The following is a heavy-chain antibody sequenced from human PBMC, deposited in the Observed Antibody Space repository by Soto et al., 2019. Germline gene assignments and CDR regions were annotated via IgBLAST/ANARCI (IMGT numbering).Heavy chain of an antibody. CDR2: IYYTGRT. CDR3: ARTFDYGYYYGLDV. J-gene: IGHJ6*04. CDR1: GSSIRSSNW. V-gene: IGHV4-28*01. D-gene: IGHD4-17*01. Sequence: SETLSLTCAVSGSSIRSSNWWGWIRQPPGKGLEWIGYIYYTGRTYYNPSLTSRVTMSVDTSKSQFSLRLSSVTAVDTAVYHCARTFDYGYYYGLDVWGKGTTVTVSS.